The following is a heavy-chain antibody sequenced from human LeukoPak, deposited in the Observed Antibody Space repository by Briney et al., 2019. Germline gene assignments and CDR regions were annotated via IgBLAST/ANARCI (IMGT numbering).Heavy chain of an antibody. D-gene: IGHD2-15*01. Sequence: GGSLRLSCATSGFSFSSYTMNWVRQAPGKGLEWVSAMSSSDDGRYYAASVRGRFTISRDTSRSTLYLQMNSLRAEDAAVYYCAKAPVTSCRGAFCYPFDYWGQGTLVTVSS. CDR3: AKAPVTSCRGAFCYPFDY. V-gene: IGHV3-23*01. J-gene: IGHJ4*02. CDR2: MSSSDDGR. CDR1: GFSFSSYT.